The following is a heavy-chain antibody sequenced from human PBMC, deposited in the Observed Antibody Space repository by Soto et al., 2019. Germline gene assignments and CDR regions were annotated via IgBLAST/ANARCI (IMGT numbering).Heavy chain of an antibody. Sequence: PSETLSLTCNVSGGSVNSDNYYWTWVRQPPGKGLEWIGNIHNSGTTNYNPSLQNRVTLSIDTSKNQYSLQLTSVTAADAALYYCARDIRGFRRALDYWGRGTPVTVSS. CDR1: GGSVNSDNYY. J-gene: IGHJ4*02. CDR3: ARDIRGFRRALDY. CDR2: IHNSGTT. D-gene: IGHD5-18*01. V-gene: IGHV4-61*01.